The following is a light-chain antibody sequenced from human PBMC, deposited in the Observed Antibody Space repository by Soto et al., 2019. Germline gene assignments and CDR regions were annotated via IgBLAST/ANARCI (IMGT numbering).Light chain of an antibody. CDR3: KQLNTYPIT. Sequence: GDRVTITCRASQGINTFLAWYQQKAGKAPKLLIYAASTLQSGVPSRFSGSGSGTDFTLTISSLQSEEFATYYCKQLNTYPITFGQGTRLEIK. V-gene: IGKV1-9*01. CDR2: AAS. CDR1: QGINTF. J-gene: IGKJ5*01.